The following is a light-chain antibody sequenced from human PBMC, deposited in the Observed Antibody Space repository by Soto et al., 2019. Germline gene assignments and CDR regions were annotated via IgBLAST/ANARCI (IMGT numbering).Light chain of an antibody. CDR1: NIGSRS. V-gene: IGLV3-21*04. CDR3: QVWDSGSGHRV. J-gene: IGLJ2*01. CDR2: YDR. Sequence: SYELTQPPSVSVAPGRTATITCWGNNIGSRSVNWYQQMSGPAPLLVIYYDRDRPSGIPERFSGSNSGNTATLTINRVEAGDEADYYCQVWDSGSGHRVFGGGTKLTVL.